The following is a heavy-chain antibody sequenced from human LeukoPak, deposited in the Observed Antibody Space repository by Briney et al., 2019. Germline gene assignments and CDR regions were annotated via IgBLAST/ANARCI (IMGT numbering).Heavy chain of an antibody. D-gene: IGHD5-12*01. CDR1: GGTFSSYA. CDR2: IIPIFGTA. J-gene: IGHJ4*02. Sequence: GASVKVSCKASGGTFSSYAISWVRQAPGQGLEWMGGIIPIFGTANYAQKFQGRVTITADESTSTAYMELSSLRSEDTAVYYCARDSGARGYGSSPDYWGQGTLVIVSS. CDR3: ARDSGARGYGSSPDY. V-gene: IGHV1-69*01.